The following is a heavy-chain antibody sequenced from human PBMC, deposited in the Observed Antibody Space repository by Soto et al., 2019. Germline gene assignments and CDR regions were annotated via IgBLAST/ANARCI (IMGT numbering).Heavy chain of an antibody. CDR3: ASWLGYCSGGSCSTHAFDI. D-gene: IGHD2-15*01. CDR1: GYTFTSYY. CDR2: INPSGGST. Sequence: QVQLVQSGAEVKKPGASVKVSCKASGYTFTSYYMHWVRQAPGQGLEWMGIINPSGGSTSYAQKFQGRVPLTRDTSTSTVYMELSSLRSEDTAVYYCASWLGYCSGGSCSTHAFDIWGQGTMVTVSS. V-gene: IGHV1-46*03. J-gene: IGHJ3*02.